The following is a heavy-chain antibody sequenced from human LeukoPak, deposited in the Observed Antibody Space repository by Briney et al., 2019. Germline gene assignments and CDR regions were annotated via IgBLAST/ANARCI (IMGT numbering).Heavy chain of an antibody. Sequence: SETLSLTCTVSGGSISSSSYYWGWIRQPPGKGLEWIGSIYYSGSTYYNPSLKSRVTMSVDTAKNQFSLSLSSVTAADTAVYYCARVKSGQQLAYFYYYMDVWGKGTTVTVSS. CDR3: ARVKSGQQLAYFYYYMDV. CDR1: GGSISSSSYY. V-gene: IGHV4-39*01. D-gene: IGHD6-13*01. J-gene: IGHJ6*03. CDR2: IYYSGST.